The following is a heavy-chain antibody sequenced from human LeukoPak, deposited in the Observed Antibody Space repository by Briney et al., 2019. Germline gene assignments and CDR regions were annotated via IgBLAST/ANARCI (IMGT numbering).Heavy chain of an antibody. CDR1: GYTFTSHD. CDR2: MSPNSGDT. D-gene: IGHD4-17*01. CDR3: ARDDYGDYVGYYYYYGMDV. V-gene: IGHV1-8*01. Sequence: ASVKVSCKASGYTFTSHDINWVRQATGQGLEWMGWMSPNSGDTGYAQKFQGRVTMTSDSSISTAYMELSSLRSEDTAVYYCARDDYGDYVGYYYYYGMDVWGQGTTVTVSS. J-gene: IGHJ6*02.